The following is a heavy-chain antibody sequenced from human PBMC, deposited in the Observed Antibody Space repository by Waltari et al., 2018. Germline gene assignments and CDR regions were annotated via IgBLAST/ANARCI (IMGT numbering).Heavy chain of an antibody. CDR2: VRRSGKT. J-gene: IGHJ4*02. Sequence: QMQLQESGPGLVKPSWTLSLSCAVSGDSMHGTDGCSWVRQAPQKGLEWMGKVRRSGKTNYYPASAVRVTVSVDTSKNLISLKVTSVTAADTAVYYCARDRGRGIYLDTWGPGTLVTVSP. CDR1: GDSMHGTDG. CDR3: ARDRGRGIYLDT. V-gene: IGHV4-4*02. D-gene: IGHD2-15*01.